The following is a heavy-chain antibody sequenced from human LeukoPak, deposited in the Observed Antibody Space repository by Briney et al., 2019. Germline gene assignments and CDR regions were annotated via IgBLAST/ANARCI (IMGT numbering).Heavy chain of an antibody. D-gene: IGHD3-9*01. CDR3: AASIYRDSSGYDRPTGY. Sequence: GGSLRLSCTASEFTVSTNYMSWVRQAPGKGRGWASVIYLPPPTCCADGTTFYADSVKGRFTISRDSSKNTLYLQMNSLRADDTAVYYCAASIYRDSSGYDRPTGYWGQGTLVTVSS. V-gene: IGHV3-53*05. J-gene: IGHJ4*02. CDR2: IYLPPPTCCADGTT. CDR1: EFTVSTNY.